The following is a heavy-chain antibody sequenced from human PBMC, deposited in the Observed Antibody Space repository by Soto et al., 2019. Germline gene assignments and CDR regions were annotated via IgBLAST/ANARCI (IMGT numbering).Heavy chain of an antibody. CDR2: IKSNPDGGTS. CDR3: VTDVRATVGRTWRGAFDV. Sequence: EIQLVESGGGLVQPGGSLRLSCAASGFTFSHAWMSWVRQAPGKGLEWVGRIKSNPDGGTSDYAVPVKGRFTISRDDSESTLYLQMNSLKTEDTAVYFCVTDVRATVGRTWRGAFDVWGQGTMVTVSS. V-gene: IGHV3-15*01. J-gene: IGHJ3*01. D-gene: IGHD4-4*01. CDR1: GFTFSHAW.